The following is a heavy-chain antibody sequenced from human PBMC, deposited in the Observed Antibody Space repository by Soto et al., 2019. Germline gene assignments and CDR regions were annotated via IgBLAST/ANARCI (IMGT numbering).Heavy chain of an antibody. V-gene: IGHV3-53*01. CDR1: GFTVSSNY. CDR3: ARDRGSRGYCSSTSCPYYYGMDV. D-gene: IGHD2-2*01. Sequence: GGSLRLSCAASGFTVSSNYMSWVRQAPGKGLELVSVIYSGGSTYYADSVKGRFTISRDNSKNTLYLQMNSLRAEDTAVYFCARDRGSRGYCSSTSCPYYYGMDVWGQGTTVTVSS. CDR2: IYSGGST. J-gene: IGHJ6*02.